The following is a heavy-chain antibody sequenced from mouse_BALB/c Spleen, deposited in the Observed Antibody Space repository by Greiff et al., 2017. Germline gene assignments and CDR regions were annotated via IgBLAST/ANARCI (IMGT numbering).Heavy chain of an antibody. CDR3: TRGNTTVVEGAMDY. D-gene: IGHD1-1*01. CDR2: ISSGGSYT. V-gene: IGHV5-6-4*01. J-gene: IGHJ4*01. Sequence: EVHLVESGGGLVKPGGSLKLSCAASGFTFSSYTMSWVRQTPEKRLEWVATISSGGSYTYYPDSVKGRFTISRDNAKNTLYLQMSSLKSEDTAMYYCTRGNTTVVEGAMDYWGQGTSVTVSS. CDR1: GFTFSSYT.